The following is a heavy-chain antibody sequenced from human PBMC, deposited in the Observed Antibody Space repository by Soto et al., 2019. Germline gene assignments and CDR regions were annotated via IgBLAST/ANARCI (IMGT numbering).Heavy chain of an antibody. CDR2: ISYDGSNK. CDR1: GFTFSSYG. CDR3: AKDRRTTIFGVVTHYYYYGMDV. J-gene: IGHJ6*02. V-gene: IGHV3-30*18. D-gene: IGHD3-3*01. Sequence: GGSLRLSCAASGFTFSSYGMHWVRQAPGKGLEWVAVISYDGSNKYYADSVKGRFTISRDNSKNTLYLQMNSLRPEDTAVYYCAKDRRTTIFGVVTHYYYYGMDVWGQGTTVTVSS.